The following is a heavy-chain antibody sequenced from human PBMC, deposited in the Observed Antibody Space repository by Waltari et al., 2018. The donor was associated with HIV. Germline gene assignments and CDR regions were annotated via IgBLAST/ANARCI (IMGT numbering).Heavy chain of an antibody. J-gene: IGHJ6*03. CDR3: ARGLNFGLATEDYYMDV. CDR1: GFTFSDYY. V-gene: IGHV3-11*01. D-gene: IGHD3-3*01. CDR2: ISISGTNI. Sequence: QVQLVESGGGLVKPGGSLRLSCAASGFTFSDYYMSWIRQVPGKGLEWVSYISISGTNIYYADSLKGRFTISRDNAENSLYLQMNSLRAEDTAVYYCARGLNFGLATEDYYMDVWGRGTTVTVSS.